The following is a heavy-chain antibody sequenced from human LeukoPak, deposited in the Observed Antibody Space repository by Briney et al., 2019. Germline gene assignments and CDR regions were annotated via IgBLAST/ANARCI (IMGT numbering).Heavy chain of an antibody. V-gene: IGHV1-8*03. CDR3: ARAWGYQGWFDP. Sequence: ASVKVSCKASGYTFTSYDISWVRQATGQGLEWMGWMNPNSGNTGYAQKFQGRVTITRNTSISTAYMELSSLRSEDTAVYYCARAWGYQGWFDPWGQGTLVTVSS. CDR2: MNPNSGNT. CDR1: GYTFTSYD. D-gene: IGHD7-27*01. J-gene: IGHJ5*02.